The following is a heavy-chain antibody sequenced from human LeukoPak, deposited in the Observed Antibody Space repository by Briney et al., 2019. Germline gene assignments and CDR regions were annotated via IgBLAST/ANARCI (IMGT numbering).Heavy chain of an antibody. CDR3: AKETGRWELE. Sequence: PGGSLRLSCAASGFTFSSYGIHWVRQAPGKGLEWVAVISNDGSNKYYADSVKGRFTISRDNSKNTLYLQMNSLRAEDTAVYYCAKETGRWELEWGQGTLATVSS. J-gene: IGHJ4*02. V-gene: IGHV3-30*18. CDR1: GFTFSSYG. D-gene: IGHD1-26*01. CDR2: ISNDGSNK.